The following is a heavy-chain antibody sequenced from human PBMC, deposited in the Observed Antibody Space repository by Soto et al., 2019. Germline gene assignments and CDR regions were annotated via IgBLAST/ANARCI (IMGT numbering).Heavy chain of an antibody. V-gene: IGHV3-74*01. CDR3: ARVNGYCMAFDI. J-gene: IGHJ3*02. D-gene: IGHD6-25*01. CDR2: INSDGGST. CDR1: GFTFSAHW. Sequence: GGSLRLSCAASGFTFSAHWMHWVRQVPGKGLVWVSHINSDGGSTDYADSVKGRFTISRDNAKNTLFLEMNSLRVEDTAIYYCARVNGYCMAFDIWGQGTMVTVSS.